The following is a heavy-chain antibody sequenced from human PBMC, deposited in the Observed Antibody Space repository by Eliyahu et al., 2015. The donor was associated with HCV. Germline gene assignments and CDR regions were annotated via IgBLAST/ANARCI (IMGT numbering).Heavy chain of an antibody. CDR1: GGSVNNARHC. CDR2: VCYGGST. J-gene: IGHJ4*02. Sequence: QMRLRESGPGLVKPSETLSLICTVSGGSVNNARHCWGWIRQPPRKGLHWIGSVCYGGSTSYHPSLRSRVTISIDMSRNQFSLKLTSVTAADTALYFCARRWVEGGEFDLWGQGTLATVSS. V-gene: IGHV4-39*01. D-gene: IGHD2-15*01. CDR3: ARRWVEGGEFDL.